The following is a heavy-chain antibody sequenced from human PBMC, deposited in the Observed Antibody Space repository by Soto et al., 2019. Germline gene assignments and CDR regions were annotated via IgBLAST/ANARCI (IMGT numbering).Heavy chain of an antibody. J-gene: IGHJ6*02. CDR2: IYPGDSDT. CDR3: SRPIAPAGYYYLMAV. D-gene: IGHD6-13*01. Sequence: PGESLKISCKGSGYSFTSYWIGWVRQMPGKGLEWMGIIYPGDSDTRYSPSFQGQVTISADKSISTAYLQLSSLKAPATDMYYCSRPIAPAGYYYLMAVWAQGSTVPVSS. CDR1: GYSFTSYW. V-gene: IGHV5-51*01.